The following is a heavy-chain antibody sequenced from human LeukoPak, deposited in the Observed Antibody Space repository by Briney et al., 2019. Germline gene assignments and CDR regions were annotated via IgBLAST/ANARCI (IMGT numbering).Heavy chain of an antibody. D-gene: IGHD3-16*01. V-gene: IGHV1-8*01. CDR1: GYPFTSYD. J-gene: IGHJ6*03. Sequence: ASVKVSCRASGYPFTSYDIKWVRQATGQGLEWMGRMNPNSGNTDYAQKFQGRVTMTRNTSISTAYMELSSLTSEDTAMYYCARRGKGLGYYMDVWGKGTTVTISS. CDR2: MNPNSGNT. CDR3: ARRGKGLGYYMDV.